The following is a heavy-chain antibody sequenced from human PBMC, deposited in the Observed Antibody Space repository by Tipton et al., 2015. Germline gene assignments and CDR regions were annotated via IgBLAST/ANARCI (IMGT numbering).Heavy chain of an antibody. Sequence: TLSLTCTFSGGSVSSGTYYWSWIRQPPGKELEWIGSISHSGNTYYNPSLKSRVTMSRDTSKNQFSLKLTSVTAADTAVYYCACQDYDSLTRDYQTVDYWGQGTLVTVSS. J-gene: IGHJ4*02. CDR3: ACQDYDSLTRDYQTVDY. CDR1: GGSVSSGTYY. CDR2: ISHSGNT. V-gene: IGHV4-39*07. D-gene: IGHD3-9*01.